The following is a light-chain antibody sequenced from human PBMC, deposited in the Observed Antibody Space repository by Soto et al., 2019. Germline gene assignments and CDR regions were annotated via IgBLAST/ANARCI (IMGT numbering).Light chain of an antibody. V-gene: IGKV3-11*01. J-gene: IGKJ4*01. Sequence: EIVLKQSPATQSLSPGERATLSCRASQSVSSYLAWYQQRPGQAPRLLIYDASNRATGVPARFSGSGSGTDFTLTISSLEPEDFAVYYCQHRANWPLTFGGGTKLEIK. CDR3: QHRANWPLT. CDR1: QSVSSY. CDR2: DAS.